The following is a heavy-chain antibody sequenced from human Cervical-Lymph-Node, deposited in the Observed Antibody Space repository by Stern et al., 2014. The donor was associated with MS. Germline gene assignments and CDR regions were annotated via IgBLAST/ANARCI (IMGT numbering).Heavy chain of an antibody. CDR2: ISYSGST. CDR1: GGSVSSGTYY. V-gene: IGHV4-61*01. Sequence: VQLVESGPGLVKPSETLSLACTVSGGSVSSGTYYWSWIRQPPGKGLEWIGYISYSGSTKYNPSLKSRVTISVDTSKNQFSLKLSSVTAADTAVYYCARESSGGYRWGQGTLVTVSS. CDR3: ARESSGGYR. J-gene: IGHJ4*02. D-gene: IGHD5-18*01.